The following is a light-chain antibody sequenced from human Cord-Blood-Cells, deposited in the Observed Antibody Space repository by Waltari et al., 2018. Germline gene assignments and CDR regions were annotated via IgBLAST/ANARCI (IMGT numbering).Light chain of an antibody. CDR1: QSISSW. J-gene: IGKJ2*01. V-gene: IGKV1-5*03. CDR3: QQYNSYSYT. CDR2: KAS. Sequence: DIQTTQSSSTLSASVGDRVTITCRASQSISSWLAWYQQKPGKAPKLLIYKASSLESGVPSRFSGSGSGTEFTLTISSLQPDDFATYYCQQYNSYSYTFGQGTKLEIK.